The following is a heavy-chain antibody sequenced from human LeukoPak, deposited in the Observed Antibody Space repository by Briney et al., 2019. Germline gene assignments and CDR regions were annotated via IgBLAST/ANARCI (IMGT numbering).Heavy chain of an antibody. J-gene: IGHJ4*02. D-gene: IGHD3-3*02. Sequence: GGSLRLSCAASGFPFSNYDMNWVRQAPGKGLECVSYISSSGSTIYYADSVKGRFTVSRHNAKNSLYRQMNSQRSEDTAVYYCARETHLATHFFDYWGQGTLVTVSS. CDR3: ARETHLATHFFDY. CDR1: GFPFSNYD. V-gene: IGHV3-48*03. CDR2: ISSSGSTI.